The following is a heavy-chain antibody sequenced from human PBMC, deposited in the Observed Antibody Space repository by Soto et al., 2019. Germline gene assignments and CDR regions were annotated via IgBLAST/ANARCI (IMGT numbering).Heavy chain of an antibody. J-gene: IGHJ4*02. CDR3: ASSDGGSTIDY. CDR2: IYYSGST. Sequence: PSETLSLTCSVSGGSISSSSYYWGWIRQPPGKGLQWIGTIYYSGSTYYNPSLKSRVTISVDTSKNQFSLKLSSVTAADTAVYYCASSDGGSTIDYWGQGALVTLSS. CDR1: GGSISSSSYY. V-gene: IGHV4-39*01.